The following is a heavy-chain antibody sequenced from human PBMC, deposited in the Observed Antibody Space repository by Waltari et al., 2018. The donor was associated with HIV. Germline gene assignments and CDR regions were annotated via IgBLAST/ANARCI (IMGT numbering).Heavy chain of an antibody. CDR2: ISPIFGTA. Sequence: QVQLVQSGAEVKKPGSSVKVSCKASGGTFSSYAISWVRQAPGQGLEWMGGISPIFGTANYAQKFQGRVTITADESTSTAYMELSSLRSEDTAVYYCARDLQAGYCSGGSCYGVEYWGQGTLVTVSS. CDR1: GGTFSSYA. D-gene: IGHD2-15*01. CDR3: ARDLQAGYCSGGSCYGVEY. J-gene: IGHJ4*02. V-gene: IGHV1-69*01.